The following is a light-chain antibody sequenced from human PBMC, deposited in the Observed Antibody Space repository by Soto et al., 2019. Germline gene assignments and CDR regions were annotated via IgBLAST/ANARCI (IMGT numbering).Light chain of an antibody. CDR1: QTASIY. CDR3: QQRANWPPLT. Sequence: EIMLTQSPATLSLSPGQTATLSCRATQTASIYLAWFQQRPGQAPRLLIYDKYHRAPGIPARFSGSGSGTDFTLTISSLEPEDFAIYYCQQRANWPPLTFGGGTRVE. CDR2: DKY. V-gene: IGKV3-11*01. J-gene: IGKJ4*01.